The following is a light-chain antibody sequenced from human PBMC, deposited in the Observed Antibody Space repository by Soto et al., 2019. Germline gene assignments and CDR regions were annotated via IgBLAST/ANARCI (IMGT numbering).Light chain of an antibody. J-gene: IGKJ1*01. CDR3: QQYKGT. CDR1: QSISSW. CDR2: KAS. Sequence: DIQMTQSPSTLSASVGDRVTITCRASQSISSWLAWYQQKPGKAPKLLIYKASSLESGVPSRFSGSGSGTEFTLTISSMQPDDCATYCCQQYKGTFGQGNELEIK. V-gene: IGKV1-5*03.